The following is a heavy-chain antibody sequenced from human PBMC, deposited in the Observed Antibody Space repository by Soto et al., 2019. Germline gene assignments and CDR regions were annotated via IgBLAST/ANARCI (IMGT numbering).Heavy chain of an antibody. CDR1: GYTFSNHW. Sequence: PGESLKILCQSSGYTFSNHWSNWGRLVPGKGLEWIGIIFPRDSETRYSPSLQGQGIISVDKSTNTAYLQWTRLTASDTAIDYCAKTIEGGRMDVWGQGTTVTVSS. D-gene: IGHD1-26*01. CDR2: IFPRDSET. CDR3: AKTIEGGRMDV. J-gene: IGHJ6*02. V-gene: IGHV5-51*01.